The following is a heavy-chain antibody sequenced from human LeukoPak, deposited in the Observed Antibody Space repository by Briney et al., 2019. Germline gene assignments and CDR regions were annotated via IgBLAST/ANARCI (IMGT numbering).Heavy chain of an antibody. D-gene: IGHD2-15*01. CDR1: GYTFTSYY. CDR3: ARVGCGGSCYGDQGYYYYGMDV. CDR2: INPSGGST. V-gene: IGHV1-46*01. J-gene: IGHJ6*02. Sequence: ASVKVSCKASGYTFTSYYMHWVRQAPGQGLEWMGIINPSGGSTSYAQKFQGRVTMTRDTSTSTVYMELSSLRSEDTAVYYCARVGCGGSCYGDQGYYYYGMDVWGQGTTVTVSS.